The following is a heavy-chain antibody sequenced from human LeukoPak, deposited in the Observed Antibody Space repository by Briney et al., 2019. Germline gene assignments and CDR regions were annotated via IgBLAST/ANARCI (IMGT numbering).Heavy chain of an antibody. V-gene: IGHV3-73*01. J-gene: IGHJ4*02. CDR2: IRSKANSYAT. Sequence: GGSLRLSCAASGFTFSGSAMHWVRQASGKGLEWVGRIRSKANSYATAYAASVKGRLTISRDDSKNTSYLQMNSLKTEDTAEYYCPRRYDILTGYLIDYWGQGTLVTVSS. D-gene: IGHD3-9*01. CDR1: GFTFSGSA. CDR3: PRRYDILTGYLIDY.